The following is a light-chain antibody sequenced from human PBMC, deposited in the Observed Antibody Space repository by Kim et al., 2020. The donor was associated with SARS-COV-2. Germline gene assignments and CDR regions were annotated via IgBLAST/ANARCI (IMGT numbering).Light chain of an antibody. J-gene: IGLJ1*01. Sequence: SYELTQPPSVSVSPGQTASITCSGDKLGDKYACWYQQKPGQSPVLVIYQDSKRPSGIPERFSGSNSGNTATLTISGTQAMDEADYYCQACDSSTNYDFGT. CDR3: QACDSSTNYD. V-gene: IGLV3-1*01. CDR2: QDS. CDR1: KLGDKY.